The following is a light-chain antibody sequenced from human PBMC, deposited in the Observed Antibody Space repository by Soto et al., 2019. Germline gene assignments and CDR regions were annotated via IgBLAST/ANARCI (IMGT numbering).Light chain of an antibody. J-gene: IGKJ1*01. CDR3: QQYYSYLWT. Sequence: LPMTPSPSSLSSSTGDRVTIPCRASQGISSYLAWYQQKPGKAPKLLIYAASTLQSGVPSRFSGSGSGTDFTLTISCLQSEDFATYYCQQYYSYLWTFGQGTKVDIK. CDR1: QGISSY. V-gene: IGKV1-8*01. CDR2: AAS.